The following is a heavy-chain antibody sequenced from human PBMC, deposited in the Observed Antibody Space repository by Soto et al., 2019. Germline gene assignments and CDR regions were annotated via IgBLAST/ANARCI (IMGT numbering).Heavy chain of an antibody. J-gene: IGHJ5*02. D-gene: IGHD3-22*01. CDR1: GGSISSGGYY. CDR3: ARGGGGSSGYYFNWFDP. Sequence: PSETLSLTCTVSGGSISSGGYYWSWIRQHPGKGLEWIGYIYYSGSTYYNPSLKSRVTISVDTSKNQFSLKLSSVTAADTAVYYCARGGGGSSGYYFNWFDPWGQGTLVTVSS. CDR2: IYYSGST. V-gene: IGHV4-31*03.